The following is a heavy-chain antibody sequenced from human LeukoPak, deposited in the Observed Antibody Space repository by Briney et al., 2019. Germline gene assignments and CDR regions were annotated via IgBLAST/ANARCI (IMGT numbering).Heavy chain of an antibody. CDR2: IYYNGNT. CDR3: ARDSPDCSGGSCYPYYYYYYMDV. D-gene: IGHD2-15*01. V-gene: IGHV4-59*01. J-gene: IGHJ6*03. Sequence: PSETLSLTCTVSGGSIGRFHWSWIRQIPGKGLDHIGYIYYNGNTNYNPSLKSRVTMSVDASKNQFSLNVTSVTAADTAVYYCARDSPDCSGGSCYPYYYYYYMDVWGKGTTVTVSS. CDR1: GGSIGRFH.